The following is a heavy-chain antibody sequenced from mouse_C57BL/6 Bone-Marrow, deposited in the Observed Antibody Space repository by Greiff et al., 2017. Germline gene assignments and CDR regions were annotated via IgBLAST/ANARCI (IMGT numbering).Heavy chain of an antibody. CDR2: IDPENGDT. V-gene: IGHV14-4*01. CDR3: TFICAVVATNFDY. J-gene: IGHJ2*01. CDR1: GFNIKDDY. D-gene: IGHD1-1*01. Sequence: EVQLQQSGAELVRPGASVKLSCTASGFNIKDDYMHWVKQRPEQGLEWIGWIDPENGDTEYASKFQGKATITADTSSNTAYLQLSSLTSEDTAVYYCTFICAVVATNFDYWGQGTTLTVSS.